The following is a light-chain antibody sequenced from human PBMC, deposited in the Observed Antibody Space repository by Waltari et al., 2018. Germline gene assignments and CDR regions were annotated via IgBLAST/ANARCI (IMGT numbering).Light chain of an antibody. CDR3: QQFNSYPLT. J-gene: IGKJ4*01. CDR1: QGISSA. V-gene: IGKV1-13*02. CDR2: YAS. Sequence: AIQLTQSPSSLSASVGDRVTITCRASQGISSALAWYQQKPGKAPKLLIYYASSLESGVPSRFSGSGSGTDFTLTSSSLQPEDFATYYGQQFNSYPLTFGGGTKVEIK.